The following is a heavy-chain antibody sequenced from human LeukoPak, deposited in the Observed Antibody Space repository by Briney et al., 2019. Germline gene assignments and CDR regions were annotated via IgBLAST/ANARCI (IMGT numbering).Heavy chain of an antibody. Sequence: GGSLRLSCAASGFTFSSYGMHWVRQAPGKGLEWVAFIRYDGSNKYYADSVKGRFTISRDNSKNTLYLQMSSLRAEDTAVYYCAKTSSDNLPNDYWGQGTLVTVSS. CDR1: GFTFSSYG. CDR2: IRYDGSNK. CDR3: AKTSSDNLPNDY. D-gene: IGHD1-14*01. J-gene: IGHJ4*02. V-gene: IGHV3-30*02.